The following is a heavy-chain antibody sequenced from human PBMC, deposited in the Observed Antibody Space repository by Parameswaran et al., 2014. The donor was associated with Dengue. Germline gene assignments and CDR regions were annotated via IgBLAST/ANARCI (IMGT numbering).Heavy chain of an antibody. V-gene: IGHV3-33*01. CDR2: IWYDGSNK. CDR3: ARDPLYWNNTAPFDY. J-gene: IGHJ4*02. D-gene: IGHD1/OR15-1a*01. Sequence: VRQGSRKGLEWVTVIWYDGSNKYYADSVKGRFTISRDNSKNTLYLQMNSLRAEDTAVYYCARDPLYWNNTAPFDYWGQGTLVTVSS.